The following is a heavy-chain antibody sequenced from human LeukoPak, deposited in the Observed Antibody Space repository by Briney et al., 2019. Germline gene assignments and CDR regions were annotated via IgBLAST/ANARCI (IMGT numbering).Heavy chain of an antibody. Sequence: ASVKVSCKASGGTFSSYAISWVRQAPGQGLEWMGGIIPIFGTANYAQKFQGRVTITAVESMSTAYMELSSLRSEDTAVYYCAKEDYGLFDYWGQGTLVTVSS. CDR2: IIPIFGTA. D-gene: IGHD4/OR15-4a*01. CDR1: GGTFSSYA. V-gene: IGHV1-69*13. J-gene: IGHJ4*02. CDR3: AKEDYGLFDY.